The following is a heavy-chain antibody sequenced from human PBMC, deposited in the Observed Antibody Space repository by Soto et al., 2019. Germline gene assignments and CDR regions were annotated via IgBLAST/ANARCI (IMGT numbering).Heavy chain of an antibody. CDR2: INYSGST. D-gene: IGHD2-15*01. J-gene: IGHJ6*03. CDR3: AGVKYSYMDV. CDR1: GGSISSSNYY. V-gene: IGHV4-31*03. Sequence: QVQLQESGPGLVKPSQTLSLTCTVSGGSISSSNYYWSWIRQHPGKGLEWIGNINYSGSTYYNPSLKSRVTTSGDTSKNQFSLRLSSVTAADTAVYFCAGVKYSYMDVWGKGTTVTVSS.